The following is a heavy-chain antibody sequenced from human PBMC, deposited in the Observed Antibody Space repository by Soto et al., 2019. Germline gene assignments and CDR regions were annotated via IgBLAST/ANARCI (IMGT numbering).Heavy chain of an antibody. J-gene: IGHJ6*02. CDR1: GFTFSSYG. V-gene: IGHV3-33*01. D-gene: IGHD4-17*01. CDR3: ARGGRGREATVYYGMDV. CDR2: IWYDGSNK. Sequence: QVQLVESGGGVVQPGRSLRLSCAASGFTFSSYGMHWVRQAPGKGLEWVAVIWYDGSNKYYADSVKGRFTISRDNSKNTLYRQMNSLRAEDTAVYYCARGGRGREATVYYGMDVWGQGTTVTVSS.